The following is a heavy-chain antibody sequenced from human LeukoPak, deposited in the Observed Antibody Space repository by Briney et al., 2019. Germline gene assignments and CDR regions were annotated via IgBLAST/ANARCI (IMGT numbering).Heavy chain of an antibody. V-gene: IGHV4-59*12. CDR2: IYHSGST. CDR1: GGSISSYY. J-gene: IGHJ4*02. Sequence: SETLSLTCTVSGGSISSYYWSWIRQPPGKGLEWIGYIYHSGSTYYNPSLKSRVTISVDTSKNQFSLKLSSVTAADTAVYYCARGHIQLWLPHLDYWGQGTLVTVSS. CDR3: ARGHIQLWLPHLDY. D-gene: IGHD5-18*01.